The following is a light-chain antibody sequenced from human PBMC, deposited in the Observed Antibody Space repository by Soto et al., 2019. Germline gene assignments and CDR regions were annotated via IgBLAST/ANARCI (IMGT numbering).Light chain of an antibody. CDR2: WAS. Sequence: DIVMTQSPDYLAVSLGERATINCKSSQSVLQTSDNRNYLAWYQQKPGQPPKLLIYWASTREFGVPDRFSGGGSGTDFTLTISTLQAEDVAVYYCQQYYTTPLTFGPGNKVDIK. J-gene: IGKJ3*01. V-gene: IGKV4-1*01. CDR3: QQYYTTPLT. CDR1: QSVLQTSDNRNY.